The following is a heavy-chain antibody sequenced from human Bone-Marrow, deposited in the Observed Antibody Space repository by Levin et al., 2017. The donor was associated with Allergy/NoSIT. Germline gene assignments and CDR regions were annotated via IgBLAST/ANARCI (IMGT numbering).Heavy chain of an antibody. D-gene: IGHD2-15*01. J-gene: IGHJ4*02. CDR3: TRHTVNCRGGSCYASFDY. V-gene: IGHV3-73*01. Sequence: LSLTCAASGFTFSVSAVHWVRQASGKGLEWVGRIRSKANDYATAYAASVKGRFTISRDESKNTAYLQMNSLKTEDTAVYYCTRHTVNCRGGSCYASFDYWGQGTLVTVSS. CDR1: GFTFSVSA. CDR2: IRSKANDYAT.